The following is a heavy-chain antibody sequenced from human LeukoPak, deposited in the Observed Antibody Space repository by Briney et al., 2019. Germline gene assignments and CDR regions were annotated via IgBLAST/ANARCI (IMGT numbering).Heavy chain of an antibody. V-gene: IGHV3-21*04. CDR1: GFTFSSYS. J-gene: IGHJ4*02. CDR3: AKSPDVAGTGRFDY. Sequence: GGSLRLSCAASGFTFSSYSMNWVRQAPGKGLEWVSSISSSSSYIYYADSVKGRFTISRDDSKNTLYLQMNSLRAEDTAVYYCAKSPDVAGTGRFDYWGQGTLVTVSS. CDR2: ISSSSSYI. D-gene: IGHD6-19*01.